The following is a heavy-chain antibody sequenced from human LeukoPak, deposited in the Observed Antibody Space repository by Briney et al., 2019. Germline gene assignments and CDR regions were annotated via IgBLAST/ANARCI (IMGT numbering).Heavy chain of an antibody. CDR3: ARGVNDAGGNWFDP. V-gene: IGHV1-18*01. CDR1: GYTSTSYG. J-gene: IGHJ5*02. CDR2: ISAYNGNT. D-gene: IGHD1-1*01. Sequence: GASVKVSCKASGYTSTSYGISWVRQAPGQGLEWMGWISAYNGNTNYAQKLQGRVTMTTDTPTSTAYMELRSLRSDDTAVYYCARGVNDAGGNWFDPWGQGTLVTVSS.